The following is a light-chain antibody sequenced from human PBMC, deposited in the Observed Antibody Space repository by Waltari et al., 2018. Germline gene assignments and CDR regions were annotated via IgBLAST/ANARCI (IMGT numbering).Light chain of an antibody. Sequence: QSALTQPASVSGSPGPSITVSCTGTSSDVGGYNPVPWYQQHPGKAPKVMIYDVTNRPSGVSNRFSGSKSGNTASLTISGLQAEDEADYYCSSYTSSATLVFGTGTKVTVL. J-gene: IGLJ1*01. CDR2: DVT. CDR1: SSDVGGYNP. V-gene: IGLV2-14*01. CDR3: SSYTSSATLV.